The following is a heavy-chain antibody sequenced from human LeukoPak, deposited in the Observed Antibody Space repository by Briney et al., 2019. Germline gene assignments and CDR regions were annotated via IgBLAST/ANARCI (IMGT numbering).Heavy chain of an antibody. V-gene: IGHV3-23*01. J-gene: IGHJ4*02. CDR2: ISGSGGST. CDR3: ARDLITMIYPDLAGGDYFDY. CDR1: GFTFSSYG. D-gene: IGHD3-22*01. Sequence: GGSLRLSCAAPGFTFSSYGMSWVRQAPGKGLEWVSAISGSGGSTYYADSVKGRFTISRDNAKNSLYLQMNSLRAEDTAVYYCARDLITMIYPDLAGGDYFDYWGQGTLVTVSS.